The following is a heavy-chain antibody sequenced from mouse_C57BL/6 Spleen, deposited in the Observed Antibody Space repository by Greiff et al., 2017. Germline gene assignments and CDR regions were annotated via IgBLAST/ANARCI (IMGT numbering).Heavy chain of an antibody. Sequence: VQLQQSGPELVKPGASVKISCKASGYAFSSSWMNWVKQRPGKGLEWIGRIYPGDGDTNYNGKFKGKATLTADKSSSTAYMQLRSLTAEDSAVYFCASWEYSNYVGAMDYWGQGTSVTVSS. D-gene: IGHD2-5*01. J-gene: IGHJ4*01. CDR2: IYPGDGDT. CDR1: GYAFSSSW. CDR3: ASWEYSNYVGAMDY. V-gene: IGHV1-82*01.